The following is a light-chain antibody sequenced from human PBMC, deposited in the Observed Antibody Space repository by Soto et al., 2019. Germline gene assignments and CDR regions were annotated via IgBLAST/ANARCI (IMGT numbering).Light chain of an antibody. CDR3: QQRSNCWT. CDR2: DAS. Sequence: EIVLTQSPATLSLSPGERAALSYRASQSVSTFLAWYQHKPGQAPRLLIYDASNRATGIPARFSGSGSGTDFTLTISSLEPEDFAVYYSQQRSNCWTFGQGTKVEIK. J-gene: IGKJ1*01. V-gene: IGKV3-11*01. CDR1: QSVSTF.